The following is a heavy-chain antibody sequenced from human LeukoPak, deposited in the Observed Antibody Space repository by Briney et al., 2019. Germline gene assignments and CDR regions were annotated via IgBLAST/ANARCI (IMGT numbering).Heavy chain of an antibody. CDR2: ICYSGST. CDR3: ARTRYDYVWGSYRYTARFDY. V-gene: IGHV4-59*01. Sequence: SETLSLTCTVSGGSISSYYWSWIRQPPGKGLEWIGYICYSGSTNYNPSLKSRVTISVDTSKNQFSLKLSSVTAADTAVYYCARTRYDYVWGSYRYTARFDYWGQGTLVTVSS. CDR1: GGSISSYY. D-gene: IGHD3-16*02. J-gene: IGHJ4*02.